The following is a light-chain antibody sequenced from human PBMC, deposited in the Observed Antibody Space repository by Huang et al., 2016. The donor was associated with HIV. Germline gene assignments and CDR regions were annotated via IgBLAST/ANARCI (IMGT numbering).Light chain of an antibody. Sequence: ERVMTQSPATVSLSPGERATLSCRASLSVSTNLAWYQQRPGQAPRLLIYVASTSATGIPARFSGGGAGAEFTLTISSLQSEDFAVYYCQQYDNWPLTFGGGTKVQIK. J-gene: IGKJ4*01. CDR2: VAS. CDR1: LSVSTN. V-gene: IGKV3-15*01. CDR3: QQYDNWPLT.